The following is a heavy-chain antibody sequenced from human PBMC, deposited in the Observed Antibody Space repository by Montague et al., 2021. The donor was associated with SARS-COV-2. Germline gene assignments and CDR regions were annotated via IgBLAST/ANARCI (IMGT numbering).Heavy chain of an antibody. CDR2: INYSGRA. V-gene: IGHV4-34*01. CDR1: GGSVRGYY. D-gene: IGHD2-2*02. Sequence: SETLSLTCAVSGGSVRGYYWNWIRQPPGKGLEWIGEINYSGRAKXNPSLQRRVTILVDTSKNQFSLKLNSVTAADTAVYYCARLVVGVVQAPILGVGPNYAYFYMDAWGQGATVTVSS. J-gene: IGHJ6*03. CDR3: ARLVVGVVQAPILGVGPNYAYFYMDA.